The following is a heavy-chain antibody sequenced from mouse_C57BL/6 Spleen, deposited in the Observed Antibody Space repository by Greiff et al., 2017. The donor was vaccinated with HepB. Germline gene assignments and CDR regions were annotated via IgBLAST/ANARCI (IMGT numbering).Heavy chain of an antibody. CDR1: GFTFSSYA. Sequence: EVQGVESGGGLVKPGGSLKLSCAASGFTFSSYAMSWVRQTPEKRLEWVATISDGGSYTYYPDNVKGRFTISRDNAKNNLYLQMSHLKSEDTAMYYCARDHGSSYQWYFDVWGTGTTVTVSS. CDR3: ARDHGSSYQWYFDV. CDR2: ISDGGSYT. V-gene: IGHV5-4*01. J-gene: IGHJ1*03. D-gene: IGHD1-1*01.